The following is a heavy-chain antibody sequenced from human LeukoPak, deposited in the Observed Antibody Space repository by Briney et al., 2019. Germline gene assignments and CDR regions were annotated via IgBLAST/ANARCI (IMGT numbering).Heavy chain of an antibody. V-gene: IGHV5-51*01. D-gene: IGHD5-18*01. CDR3: ARQRYTYGDFDY. CDR2: IYPGDSDT. J-gene: IGHJ4*02. Sequence: GESLKISCKAFGYSFTTYWIGWVRQMPGKGLEWMGIIYPGDSDTRNSPSSQGQVTISTDKSISTAYLQWSSLKASDTAIYYCARQRYTYGDFDYWAQGTLVTVSS. CDR1: GYSFTTYW.